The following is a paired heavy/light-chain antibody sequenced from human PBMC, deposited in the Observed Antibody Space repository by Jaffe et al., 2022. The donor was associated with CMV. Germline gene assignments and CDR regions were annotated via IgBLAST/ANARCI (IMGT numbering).Heavy chain of an antibody. Sequence: EVRLVQSGAEVKKPGESLKISCKGSGYRFTSYWIGWVRQMPGKGLEWMGIIYPGDSDTRYSPSFQGKVTISVDKSINTAYLQWSSLKASDTAMYYCATPYTYMGSWGFDYWGQGTLVTVSS. CDR1: GYRFTSYW. D-gene: IGHD5-18*01. CDR3: ATPYTYMGSWGFDY. V-gene: IGHV5-51*01. J-gene: IGHJ4*02. CDR2: IYPGDSDT.
Light chain of an antibody. CDR2: SAS. CDR3: QQHGSSPGT. V-gene: IGKV3-20*01. CDR1: QSVNSNY. Sequence: EILLTQSPGTLSLSPGERATLSCRTSQSVNSNYLAWYQQKPGQAPRLLIYSASSRATGVPGRFSGSASGTDFTLTISRLEPEDSAVYYCQQHGSSPGTFGQGTKVEIK. J-gene: IGKJ1*01.